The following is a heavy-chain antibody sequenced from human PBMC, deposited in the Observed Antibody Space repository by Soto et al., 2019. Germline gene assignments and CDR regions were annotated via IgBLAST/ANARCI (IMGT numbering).Heavy chain of an antibody. J-gene: IGHJ5*02. CDR1: GGSLSGYY. Sequence: SETLSLTCPVYGGSLSGYYWNWIRQPPGKGLEWIGEIDHSGYTNYNPSLKRRVTISVDTSKNQFSLRQTSVTAADTAVYYCARVRDWFDPWGQGTMVTVSS. CDR3: ARVRDWFDP. CDR2: IDHSGYT. V-gene: IGHV4-34*01.